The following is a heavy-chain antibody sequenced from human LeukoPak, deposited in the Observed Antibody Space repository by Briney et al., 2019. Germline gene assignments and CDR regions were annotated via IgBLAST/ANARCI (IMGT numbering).Heavy chain of an antibody. D-gene: IGHD1-26*01. V-gene: IGHV4-59*08. Sequence: SETLSLTCTVSGGSISSYYWSWIRQPPGKGLEWIGYIYYSGSTNYNPSLKSRVTISVDTSKNQFSLKLSSVTAADTAVYYCARVVGATRVSAFDIWGQGTMVTVSS. CDR2: IYYSGST. CDR1: GGSISSYY. CDR3: ARVVGATRVSAFDI. J-gene: IGHJ3*02.